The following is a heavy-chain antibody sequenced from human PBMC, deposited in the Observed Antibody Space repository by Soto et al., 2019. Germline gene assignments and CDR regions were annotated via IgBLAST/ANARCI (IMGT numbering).Heavy chain of an antibody. J-gene: IGHJ4*02. CDR1: GGTFSSYA. CDR2: IIPIFGTA. V-gene: IGHV1-69*01. CDR3: ARVEGWLQPIYYFDY. Sequence: QVQLVQSGAEVKKPGSSVKVSCKASGGTFSSYAISWVRQAPGQGLEWMGGIIPIFGTANYAQKFQGRVTITADESTSNAYLELRSLRSEDTAVYYCARVEGWLQPIYYFDYWGQGTLVTVSS. D-gene: IGHD5-12*01.